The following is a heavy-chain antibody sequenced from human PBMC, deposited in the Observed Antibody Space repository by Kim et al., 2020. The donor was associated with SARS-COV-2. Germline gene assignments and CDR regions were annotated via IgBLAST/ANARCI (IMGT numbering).Heavy chain of an antibody. D-gene: IGHD3-3*01. CDR3: ANSWSGYSFIV. CDR2: IGGSGGGT. Sequence: GGSLRLSCAASGFTFSTYGMSWVRQAPGQGLEWVASIGGSGGGTQYADSVKGRFIISRDNSKSTLYLQMNRLRAEDTAIYYCANSWSGYSFIVWGQGTLVTVSS. V-gene: IGHV3-23*01. CDR1: GFTFSTYG. J-gene: IGHJ4*02.